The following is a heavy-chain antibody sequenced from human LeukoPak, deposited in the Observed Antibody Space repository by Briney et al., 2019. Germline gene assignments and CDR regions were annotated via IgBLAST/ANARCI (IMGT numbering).Heavy chain of an antibody. J-gene: IGHJ6*03. Sequence: SVKVSCKASGGTFSSYAISWVRQAPGQGLEWMGGIIPIFGTANYAQKFQGRVTLTADESTSTAYMELSSLRPEDTAVYYCAGGYCSSTSCLDYYYYMDVWGKGTTVTVSS. CDR1: GGTFSSYA. CDR3: AGGYCSSTSCLDYYYYMDV. V-gene: IGHV1-69*13. CDR2: IIPIFGTA. D-gene: IGHD2-2*03.